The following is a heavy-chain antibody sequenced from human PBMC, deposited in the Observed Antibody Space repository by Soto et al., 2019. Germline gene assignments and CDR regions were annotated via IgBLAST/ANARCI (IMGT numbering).Heavy chain of an antibody. D-gene: IGHD3-22*01. Sequence: GGSLRLSCAASGFPFSSYAMSWVRQTPEGGLEWVAAISGGGNDRYYADFVQGRCTFSRDNSRNILYLHMNSLRADDTAMYFCARSLFMVAPDSEPFDYWGQGTMVTASS. CDR1: GFPFSSYA. CDR2: ISGGGNDR. V-gene: IGHV3-23*01. CDR3: ARSLFMVAPDSEPFDY. J-gene: IGHJ4*02.